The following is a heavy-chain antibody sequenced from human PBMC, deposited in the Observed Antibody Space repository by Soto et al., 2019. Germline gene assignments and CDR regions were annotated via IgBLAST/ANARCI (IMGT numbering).Heavy chain of an antibody. V-gene: IGHV1-2*02. D-gene: IGHD2-8*01. J-gene: IGHJ6*02. CDR3: ARDVTRTQSCTNGVCYNHYYDMDV. CDR1: GYTFTDYY. CDR2: INPNSGGT. Sequence: QVQLVQSGAEVKKPGASLKVSCKASGYTFTDYYVHWVRQAPGQGLEWMGWINPNSGGTKTAQKFQGRVTVTRDTSISTAYMDLSRLRSDDTAVYYCARDVTRTQSCTNGVCYNHYYDMDVWGQGTMVTVSS.